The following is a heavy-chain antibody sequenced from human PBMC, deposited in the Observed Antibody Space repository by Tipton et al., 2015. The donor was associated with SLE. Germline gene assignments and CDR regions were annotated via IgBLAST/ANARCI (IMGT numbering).Heavy chain of an antibody. Sequence: SGAEVKKPGASVKVSCKASGYTFTGYYMHWVRQAPGQGLEWMGWINPNSDAANYAQKFQGRVTLTWDTSITTAYVELSSLRYEDTAVYYCAREEASGTSWIDPWGQGTLVTVSS. CDR2: INPNSDAA. V-gene: IGHV1-2*02. D-gene: IGHD6-13*01. CDR1: GYTFTGYY. CDR3: AREEASGTSWIDP. J-gene: IGHJ5*02.